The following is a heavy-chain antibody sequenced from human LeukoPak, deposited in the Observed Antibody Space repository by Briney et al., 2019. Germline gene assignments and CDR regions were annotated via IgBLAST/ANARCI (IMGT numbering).Heavy chain of an antibody. D-gene: IGHD3-10*01. Sequence: ASVKVSCKASGYTFTSYGISWVRQAPGQGLEWMGWISAYNGNTNYAQKLQGRVTMTTDTSTSTAYMELRSLRSDDTAVYYCARDFGVMVNYYYMDVWGKGTTVTVSS. CDR1: GYTFTSYG. CDR3: ARDFGVMVNYYYMDV. J-gene: IGHJ6*03. V-gene: IGHV1-18*01. CDR2: ISAYNGNT.